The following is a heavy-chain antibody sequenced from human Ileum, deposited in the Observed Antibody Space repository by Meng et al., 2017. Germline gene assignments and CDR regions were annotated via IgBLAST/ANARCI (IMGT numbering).Heavy chain of an antibody. D-gene: IGHD2-15*01. CDR1: GFTFDSYA. Sequence: EVQLLESGGCLVQPGVSLRLTCATSGFTFDSYAMTWVRQAPGKGLEWVSGISGSGGSTYYADSVRGRFTISRDYSKNTLYLQMNSVRAEDTAVYYCAAGRGNVVMTAPGRDFWGQGTLVTVSS. J-gene: IGHJ4*02. CDR3: AAGRGNVVMTAPGRDF. CDR2: ISGSGGST. V-gene: IGHV3-23*01.